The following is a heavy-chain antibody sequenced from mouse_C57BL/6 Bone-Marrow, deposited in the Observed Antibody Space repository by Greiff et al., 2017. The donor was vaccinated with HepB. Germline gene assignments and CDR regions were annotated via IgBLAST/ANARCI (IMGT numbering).Heavy chain of an antibody. V-gene: IGHV1-26*01. Sequence: VQLQQSGPELVKPGASVKISCKASGYTFTDYYMNWVKQSHGKSLEWIGDINPNNGGTSYNQKFKGKATLTVDKSSSTAYMELRSLTSEDSAVYYCARKIDYDEYYYAMDYWGQGTSVTVSS. CDR1: GYTFTDYY. J-gene: IGHJ4*01. CDR2: INPNNGGT. CDR3: ARKIDYDEYYYAMDY. D-gene: IGHD2-4*01.